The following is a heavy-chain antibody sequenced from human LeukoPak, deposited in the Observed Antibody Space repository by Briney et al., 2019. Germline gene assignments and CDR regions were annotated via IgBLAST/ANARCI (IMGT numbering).Heavy chain of an antibody. Sequence: GGALRLSCAASGFTFSTYGMHWVRQAPGKGLAWVALTSYDGSDKYYADSVKGRFTISRDNSKNTLYLQMNSLRAEDTAVYYCAKSRRITIFGVVITDYYYYGMDVWGQGTTVTVSS. CDR2: TSYDGSDK. V-gene: IGHV3-30*18. CDR1: GFTFSTYG. J-gene: IGHJ6*02. CDR3: AKSRRITIFGVVITDYYYYGMDV. D-gene: IGHD3-3*01.